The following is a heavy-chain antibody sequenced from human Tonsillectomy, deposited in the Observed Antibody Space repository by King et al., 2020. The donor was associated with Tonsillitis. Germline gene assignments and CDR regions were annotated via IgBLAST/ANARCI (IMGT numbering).Heavy chain of an antibody. CDR3: AREARRGVGYFDY. V-gene: IGHV1-69*04. J-gene: IGHJ4*02. CDR2: IIPILGIA. CDR1: GGTFSSYA. D-gene: IGHD2-8*01. Sequence: QLVQSGAEVKKPGSSVKVSCKASGGTFSSYAISWVRQAPGQGLEWMGRIIPILGIANYAQKFQGRVTITADKSTSTAYMELSSLRSEDTAVYYWAREARRGVGYFDYWGQGTLVTVSS.